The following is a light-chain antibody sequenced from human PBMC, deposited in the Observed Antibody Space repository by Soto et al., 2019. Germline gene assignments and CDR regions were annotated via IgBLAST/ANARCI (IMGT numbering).Light chain of an antibody. J-gene: IGLJ1*01. CDR2: EGS. CDR3: CSYAGSSPVV. Sequence: QSALTQPASVSGSPGQSITISCTGTSSDVGSYNLVSWYQQHPGKAPKLMIYEGSKRPPGVSNRFSGSKSGNTASLTISGLQAEDEADYYCCSYAGSSPVVFGTGTKLTVL. CDR1: SSDVGSYNL. V-gene: IGLV2-23*01.